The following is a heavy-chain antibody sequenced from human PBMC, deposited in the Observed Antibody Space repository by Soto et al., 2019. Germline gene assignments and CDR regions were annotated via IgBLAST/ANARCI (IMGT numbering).Heavy chain of an antibody. Sequence: SETLSLTCTVSGGSISSYYWSWIRQPPGKGLEWIGYIYYSGSTNYNPSLKSRVTISVDTSKNQFSLKLSSVTAADTAVYYCARLYYDFWSGYYLRYFDYWGQGTLVTVSS. CDR3: ARLYYDFWSGYYLRYFDY. J-gene: IGHJ4*02. CDR2: IYYSGST. D-gene: IGHD3-3*01. V-gene: IGHV4-59*01. CDR1: GGSISSYY.